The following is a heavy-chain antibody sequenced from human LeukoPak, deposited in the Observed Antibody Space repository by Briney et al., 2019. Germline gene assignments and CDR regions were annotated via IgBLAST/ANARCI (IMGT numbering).Heavy chain of an antibody. CDR3: ATVWFGENYFDY. D-gene: IGHD3-10*01. Sequence: ASVKVSCKVSGYTLTELSMHWVRQAPGKGLEGMGGFDPEDGETIYAQKFQGRITMTEDTSTDTAYMELSNLRSEDTAVYYCATVWFGENYFDYWGQGTLVTVSS. CDR2: FDPEDGET. CDR1: GYTLTELS. J-gene: IGHJ4*02. V-gene: IGHV1-24*01.